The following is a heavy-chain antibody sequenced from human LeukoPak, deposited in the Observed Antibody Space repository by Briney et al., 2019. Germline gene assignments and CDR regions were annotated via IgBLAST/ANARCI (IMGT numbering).Heavy chain of an antibody. CDR3: GAGPWLIDY. Sequence: SETLSPTCSVSGGSVSRGSDYWSWIRQPPGKGLEWIGYIYHSGSTNYNPSLKSRVTISVDTSKNQFSLKLSSVTAADTAVYYCGAGPWLIDYWGQGTLVTVSS. D-gene: IGHD6-19*01. CDR2: IYHSGST. J-gene: IGHJ4*02. V-gene: IGHV4-61*01. CDR1: GGSVSRGSDY.